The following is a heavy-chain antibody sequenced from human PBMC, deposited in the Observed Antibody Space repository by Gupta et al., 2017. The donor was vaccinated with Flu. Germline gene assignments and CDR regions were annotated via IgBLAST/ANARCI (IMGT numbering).Heavy chain of an antibody. CDR2: RSYDGSNK. J-gene: IGHJ4*02. CDR1: GFTFSSYG. CDR3: EKGPYSSGWYYFDY. Sequence: QVQLVESGGGVVQPGRSLRLSCAASGFTFSSYGMHWVRQAPGKGLEWVAVRSYDGSNKDYADAVKGRFTISRDNSKNTLYLQMNSLRAEDTAVYYGEKGPYSSGWYYFDYWGQVTLVTVSS. D-gene: IGHD6-19*01. V-gene: IGHV3-30*18.